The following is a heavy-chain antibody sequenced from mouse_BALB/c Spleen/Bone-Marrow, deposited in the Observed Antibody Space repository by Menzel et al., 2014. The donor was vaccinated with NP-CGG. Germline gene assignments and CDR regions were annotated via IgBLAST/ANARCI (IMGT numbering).Heavy chain of an antibody. CDR1: GFSLTSYG. Sequence: VKLQESGPGLVAPSQSLSITCTASGFSLTSYGVHWVRQPPGKGLEWLGVIWAGGSTNYNSALMSRLSISKDNSKSQVFLKMNSLQTDDTAMYYCARAAYRYDVTWFAYWGQGTLVTVSA. CDR2: IWAGGST. J-gene: IGHJ3*01. D-gene: IGHD2-14*01. V-gene: IGHV2-9*02. CDR3: ARAAYRYDVTWFAY.